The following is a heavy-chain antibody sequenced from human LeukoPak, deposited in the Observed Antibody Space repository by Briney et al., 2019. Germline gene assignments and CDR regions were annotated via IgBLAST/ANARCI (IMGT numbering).Heavy chain of an antibody. D-gene: IGHD3-9*01. J-gene: IGHJ4*02. V-gene: IGHV2-5*01. CDR1: GFSLSTSGVG. Sequence: ESGPTLVNPTQTLTLTCTFSGFSLSTSGVGVGWIRQPPGKALEWLALIYWNDDKRYSPSLKSRRTITKDTSKNQVVLTMTNMDPVDTATYYCAHRRDYDILTGYFDYWGQGTLVTVSS. CDR2: IYWNDDK. CDR3: AHRRDYDILTGYFDY.